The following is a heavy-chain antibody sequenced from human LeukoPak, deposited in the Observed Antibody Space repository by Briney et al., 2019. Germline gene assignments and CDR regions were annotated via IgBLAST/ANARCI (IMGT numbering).Heavy chain of an antibody. V-gene: IGHV5-51*01. CDR3: ARHPPHIAVAGTYYMDV. Sequence: GESLKISCKGSGYSFTSYWIGWVRQMPGKGLEWMGIIYPGDFDTRYSPSFQGQVTISADKSISTAYLQWSSLKASDTAMYYCARHPPHIAVAGTYYMDVWGKGTTVTVSS. D-gene: IGHD6-19*01. J-gene: IGHJ6*03. CDR2: IYPGDFDT. CDR1: GYSFTSYW.